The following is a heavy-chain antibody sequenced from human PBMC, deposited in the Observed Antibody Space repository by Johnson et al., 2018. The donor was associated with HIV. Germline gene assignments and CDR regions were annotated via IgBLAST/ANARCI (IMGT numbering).Heavy chain of an antibody. Sequence: VQLVESGGGLVQPGGSLRLSCAASGFTFSSYWMSWVRQAPGKGLEWVANIKQDGSEKNYVDSVKGRFTISRDNAKNSLYLQMNSLIVDDTAVYYCVRTLKYCSSTTCSDAFDIWGQGTMVTVSS. CDR1: GFTFSSYW. CDR3: VRTLKYCSSTTCSDAFDI. CDR2: IKQDGSEK. D-gene: IGHD2-2*01. V-gene: IGHV3-7*03. J-gene: IGHJ3*02.